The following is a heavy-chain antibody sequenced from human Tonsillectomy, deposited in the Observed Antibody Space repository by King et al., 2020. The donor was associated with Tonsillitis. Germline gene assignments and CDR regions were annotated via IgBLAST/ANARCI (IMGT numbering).Heavy chain of an antibody. CDR2: IKQDGSEK. D-gene: IGHD5-24*01. CDR3: ARVGWLQFHDAFDI. J-gene: IGHJ3*02. CDR1: EFTLSNYW. V-gene: IGHV3-7*01. Sequence: VQLVESGGGLVQPGGSLRLSCAASEFTLSNYWMSWVRQAPGKGLEWVANIKQDGSEKYYVDSVKGRFTISRDNAKNSLYLQMNSLRAEDTAVYYCARVGWLQFHDAFDIWGQGTMVTVPS.